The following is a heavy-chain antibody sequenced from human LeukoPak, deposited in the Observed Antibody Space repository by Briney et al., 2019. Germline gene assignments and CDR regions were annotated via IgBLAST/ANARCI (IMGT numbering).Heavy chain of an antibody. J-gene: IGHJ4*02. CDR1: GFTFSNAW. CDR3: ARDRWSGSYYGAENRGYFDY. D-gene: IGHD1-26*01. Sequence: GGSLRLSCAASGFTFSNAWMSWVRQAPGKGLEWVSSISSSSSYIYYADSVKGRFTISRDNAKNSLYLQMNSLRAEDTAVYYCARDRWSGSYYGAENRGYFDYWGQGTLVTVSS. V-gene: IGHV3-21*01. CDR2: ISSSSSYI.